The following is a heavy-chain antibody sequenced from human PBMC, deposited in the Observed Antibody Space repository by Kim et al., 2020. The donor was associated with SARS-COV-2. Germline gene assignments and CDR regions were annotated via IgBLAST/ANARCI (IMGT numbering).Heavy chain of an antibody. D-gene: IGHD3-3*01. CDR2: INTGNGNT. CDR3: ARGTILGAIIIGWFDP. V-gene: IGHV1-3*04. J-gene: IGHJ5*02. CDR1: GYSFSSYA. Sequence: ASVKVSCKASGYSFSSYAVHWVRQAPGQRLEWMGWINTGNGNTKYSQKFQGRVTITRDTSASSAYMELSSLKSEDTAVYYCARGTILGAIIIGWFDPWGQ.